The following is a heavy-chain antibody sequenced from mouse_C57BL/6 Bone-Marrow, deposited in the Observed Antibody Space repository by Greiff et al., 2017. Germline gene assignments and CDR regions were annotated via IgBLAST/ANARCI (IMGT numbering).Heavy chain of an antibody. CDR2: IDPENGDT. CDR3: TTVLYPYYFDF. Sequence: EVQLQQSGAELVRPGASVKLSCTASGFNIKDDYMHWVKQRPEQGLEWIGWIDPENGDTEYASKFQGKATITADTSSNTAYLQLSSLTSEDTAVYYCTTVLYPYYFDFWGRGNALTVSS. CDR1: GFNIKDDY. D-gene: IGHD2-12*01. V-gene: IGHV14-4*01. J-gene: IGHJ2*01.